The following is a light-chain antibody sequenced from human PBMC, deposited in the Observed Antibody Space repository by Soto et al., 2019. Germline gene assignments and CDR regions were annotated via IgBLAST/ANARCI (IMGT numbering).Light chain of an antibody. CDR2: EVT. CDR3: KSRTTRNTLV. Sequence: QSALTQPASVSGSPGQSITISCTGTSSDVGGYNYVSWYQQHPGKAPKLIIYEVTHRPSGVSSRFYGSRSGNTASLTISGLQAEDEDDYYCKSRTTRNTLVFGGGTKVTVL. J-gene: IGLJ3*02. CDR1: SSDVGGYNY. V-gene: IGLV2-14*01.